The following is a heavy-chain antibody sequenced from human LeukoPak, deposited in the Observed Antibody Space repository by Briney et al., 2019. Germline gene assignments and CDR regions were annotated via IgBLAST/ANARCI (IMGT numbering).Heavy chain of an antibody. J-gene: IGHJ4*02. CDR1: GFTFSTFS. CDR2: ISTSGSSI. Sequence: GGSLRLSCAASGFTFSTFSMNWVRQAPGKGLEWVSYISTSGSSIYYADSVKGRFTISRDNAKNSLYLQMNSLRAEDTAVYYCARDAVVRRFGVVLAPVDYWGQGTLVTVSS. D-gene: IGHD3-3*01. CDR3: ARDAVVRRFGVVLAPVDY. V-gene: IGHV3-48*01.